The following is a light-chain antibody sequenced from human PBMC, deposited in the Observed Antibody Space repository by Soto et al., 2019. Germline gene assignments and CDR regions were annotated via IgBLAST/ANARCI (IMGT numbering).Light chain of an antibody. CDR3: STWDDSLNGVV. CDR1: TSNIGSNT. Sequence: SVLTQPPSASGTPGQRVTIACSGSTSNIGSNTVNWCQQLPRTAPKLLIYSNKERPSGVPDRFSGSKSGTSASLATSGLQSEDGADYYCSTWDDSLNGVVFGGGTKLTVL. CDR2: SNK. J-gene: IGLJ3*02. V-gene: IGLV1-44*01.